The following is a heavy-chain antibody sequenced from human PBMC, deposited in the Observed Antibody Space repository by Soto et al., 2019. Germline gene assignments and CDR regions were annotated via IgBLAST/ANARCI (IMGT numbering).Heavy chain of an antibody. CDR3: VRNQYSSSSLYGMDV. CDR1: GYTFTSYG. Sequence: ASVKVSCKASGYTFTSYGISWVRQAPGQGLEWMGWISAYNGNTNYAQKLQGRVTMTTDTSTSTAYMELRSLRSDDTAVYYCVRNQYSSSSLYGMDVWGQGTTVTSP. V-gene: IGHV1-18*04. D-gene: IGHD6-6*01. J-gene: IGHJ6*02. CDR2: ISAYNGNT.